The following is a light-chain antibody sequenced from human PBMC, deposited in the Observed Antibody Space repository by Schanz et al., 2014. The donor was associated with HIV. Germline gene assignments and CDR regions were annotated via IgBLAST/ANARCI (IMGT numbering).Light chain of an antibody. V-gene: IGLV2-14*01. J-gene: IGLJ2*01. CDR3: SSYTSSSTVV. Sequence: QSALTQPASVSGSPGQSITISCTGTSSDVGGYNYVSWYQQHPGKAPKLLLYDVNIRVRPSGVSDRFSGSKSGNTASLTISGLQSEDEAYYYCSSYTSSSTVVFGGGTKLTVL. CDR2: DVNIR. CDR1: SSDVGGYNY.